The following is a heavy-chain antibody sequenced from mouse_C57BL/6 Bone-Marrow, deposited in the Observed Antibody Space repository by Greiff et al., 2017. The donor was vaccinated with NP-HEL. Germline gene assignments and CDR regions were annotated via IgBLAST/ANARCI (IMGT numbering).Heavy chain of an antibody. J-gene: IGHJ2*01. CDR3: ASLLLLRFPYYFDY. Sequence: EVQLQQSGPELVKPGASVKISCKASGYSFTDYNMNWVKQSNGKSLEWIGVINPNYGTTSYNQKFKGKATLTVDQSSSTAYMQLNSLTSEDSAVYYCASLLLLRFPYYFDYWGQGTTLTVYS. V-gene: IGHV1-39*01. CDR2: INPNYGTT. CDR1: GYSFTDYN. D-gene: IGHD1-1*01.